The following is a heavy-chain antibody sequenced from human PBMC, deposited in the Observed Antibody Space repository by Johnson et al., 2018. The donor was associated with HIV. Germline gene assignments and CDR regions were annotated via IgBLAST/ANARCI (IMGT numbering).Heavy chain of an antibody. V-gene: IGHV3-30-3*01. Sequence: QMQLVESGGGVVQPGRSLRLSCAASGFTFSSYAMHWVRQAPGKGLEWVAVISYDGSNKYYADSVKGRFTISRDNSKNSLYLQMNSLRAEDTALYYCARAMYYYDTSGYLIRPRAFDIWGQGTVVTVSS. CDR2: ISYDGSNK. CDR1: GFTFSSYA. J-gene: IGHJ3*02. D-gene: IGHD3-22*01. CDR3: ARAMYYYDTSGYLIRPRAFDI.